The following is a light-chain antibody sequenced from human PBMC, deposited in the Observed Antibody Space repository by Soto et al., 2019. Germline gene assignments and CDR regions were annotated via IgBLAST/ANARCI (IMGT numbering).Light chain of an antibody. J-gene: IGLJ1*01. Sequence: QSALTQPPSAAGSPGQSVTISCTGTSSDVGGYNYVSWYKQHPGKAPKLLIYVVTKRPSGVPDRFSGSKSDNTASLTLSGLQAEDEADYFCSSYAGSNTYVFGTGTKLTVL. CDR1: SSDVGGYNY. V-gene: IGLV2-8*01. CDR3: SSYAGSNTYV. CDR2: VVT.